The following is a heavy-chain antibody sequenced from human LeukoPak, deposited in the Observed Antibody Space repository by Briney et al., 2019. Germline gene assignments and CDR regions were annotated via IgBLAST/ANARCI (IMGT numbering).Heavy chain of an antibody. V-gene: IGHV3-21*04. CDR2: ISSSSSYI. CDR1: GFTFSSYS. Sequence: GGSLRLSCAASGFTFSSYSMNWVRQAPGKGLEWVSSISSSSSYIYYADSVKGRFTISRDNAKNSLYLQMNSLRAEDTALYYCAKDKKPKRERPQGYFDYWGQGTLVTVSS. D-gene: IGHD1-1*01. J-gene: IGHJ4*02. CDR3: AKDKKPKRERPQGYFDY.